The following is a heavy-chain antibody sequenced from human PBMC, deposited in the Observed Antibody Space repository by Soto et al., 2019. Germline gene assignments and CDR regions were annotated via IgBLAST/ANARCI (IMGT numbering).Heavy chain of an antibody. V-gene: IGHV5-51*01. Sequence: GESLKISCQCSGYTFSNFWIGWVRQLPGRGFEWMGIIYPGDQETRYSPSFHGKVTISADKSINTAYLQWNSLEASDTAFYFCARSPRSSPYFDYWGQGALVTVSS. CDR2: IYPGDQET. D-gene: IGHD6-13*01. CDR1: GYTFSNFW. J-gene: IGHJ4*02. CDR3: ARSPRSSPYFDY.